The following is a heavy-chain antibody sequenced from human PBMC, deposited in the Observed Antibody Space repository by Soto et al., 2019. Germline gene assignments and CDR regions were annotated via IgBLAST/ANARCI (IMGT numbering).Heavy chain of an antibody. CDR2: ISSSASTI. Sequence: GSLQLACAASGFSFSDYYMTWIRQAPGKGPEWVSYISSSASTIYYADSVNGRFTISRDNAKNSLYLQMNSLRAEDTAVYYCERGMTASGIIYYFDFWGQGTLVTVYS. V-gene: IGHV3-11*01. CDR3: ERGMTASGIIYYFDF. J-gene: IGHJ4*02. CDR1: GFSFSDYY. D-gene: IGHD6-13*01.